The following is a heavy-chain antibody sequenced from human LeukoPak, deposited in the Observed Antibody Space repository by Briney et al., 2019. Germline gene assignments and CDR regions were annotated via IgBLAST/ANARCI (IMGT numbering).Heavy chain of an antibody. V-gene: IGHV3-74*01. CDR2: INSDGSST. CDR1: GFTFSGYW. D-gene: IGHD1-26*01. Sequence: PGGSLRLSCAASGFTFSGYWMHWVRQAPGKGLVWVSRINSDGSSTSYADSVKGRFTISRDNAKNTLYLQMNSLRAEDTAVYYCVRGGSYSYEGFDYWGQGTLVTVSS. J-gene: IGHJ4*02. CDR3: VRGGSYSYEGFDY.